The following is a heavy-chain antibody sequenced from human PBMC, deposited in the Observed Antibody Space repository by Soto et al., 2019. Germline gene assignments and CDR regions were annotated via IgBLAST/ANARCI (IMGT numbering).Heavy chain of an antibody. D-gene: IGHD5-18*01. CDR3: ARRTGSYGYDY. V-gene: IGHV1-69*13. CDR1: GGTFSSYA. CDR2: IIPIFGTA. Sequence: SVKVSCKASGGTFSSYAISWVRQAPGQRLDWMGGIIPIFGTAKYAQKFQGRVTITADESTSTAYMELSSLRSEDTAVYYCARRTGSYGYDYWGQGTLVTVSS. J-gene: IGHJ4*02.